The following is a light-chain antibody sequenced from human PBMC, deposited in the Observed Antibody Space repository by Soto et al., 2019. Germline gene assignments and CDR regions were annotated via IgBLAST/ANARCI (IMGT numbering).Light chain of an antibody. CDR2: GAS. Sequence: EIVMTQSPATLSVSPGERAILSCRASKSVSNNLAWYQQKPGQAPRLLIYGASTRATGIPARFSGSGSGTEFTLSISSLQSEDSAIYYCQQYHNWPPLTFGGGTKVEIK. J-gene: IGKJ4*01. CDR1: KSVSNN. V-gene: IGKV3-15*01. CDR3: QQYHNWPPLT.